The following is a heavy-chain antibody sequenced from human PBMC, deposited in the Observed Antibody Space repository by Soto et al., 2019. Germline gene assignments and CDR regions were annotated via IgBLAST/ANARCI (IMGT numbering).Heavy chain of an antibody. CDR1: GFTFSSYG. CDR2: ISYDGSNK. V-gene: IGHV3-30*03. Sequence: GGSLRLSSAASGFTFSSYGMHWVRQAPGKGLEWVAVISYDGSNKYYADSVKGRFTISRDNSKNTLYLQMNSLRAEDTAVYYCATNPPSEYYYYMDVWGKGTTVTVSS. J-gene: IGHJ6*03. CDR3: ATNPPSEYYYYMDV.